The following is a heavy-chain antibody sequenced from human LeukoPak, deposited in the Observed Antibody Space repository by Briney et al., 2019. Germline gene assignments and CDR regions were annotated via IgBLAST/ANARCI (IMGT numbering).Heavy chain of an antibody. D-gene: IGHD6-6*01. V-gene: IGHV4-59*01. J-gene: IGHJ4*02. CDR1: GGSISSYY. CDR3: ARGDGDY. Sequence: SETPSLTCTVSGGSISSYYWSWIRQPPGKGLEWIGYIYYSGSTNYNPSLKSRVTISVDTSKNQFSLKLSSVTAADTAVYYCARGDGDYWGQGTLVTVSS. CDR2: IYYSGST.